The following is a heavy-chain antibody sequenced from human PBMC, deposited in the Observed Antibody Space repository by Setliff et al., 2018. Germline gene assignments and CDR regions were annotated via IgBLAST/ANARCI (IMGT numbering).Heavy chain of an antibody. D-gene: IGHD2-8*02. Sequence: ASVKVSCVASGFTFSNYYIYWARQVPGKGLMWVSRSNTEGTRTDYADSVRGRFTVSRDNAKNTLYLEMKSLRVEDTAVYYCARDFRRYWSDYWGQGTLVTVSS. CDR3: ARDFRRYWSDY. CDR2: SNTEGTRT. J-gene: IGHJ4*02. CDR1: GFTFSNYY. V-gene: IGHV3-74*01.